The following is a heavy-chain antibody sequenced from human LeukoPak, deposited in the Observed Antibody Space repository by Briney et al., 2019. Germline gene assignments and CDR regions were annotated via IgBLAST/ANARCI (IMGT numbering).Heavy chain of an antibody. CDR2: ISASGVYT. Sequence: PGGSLRLSCADSRFIFSKYALSRVGQAPGKRLEWVSGISASGVYTYYADSVKGRFTVSRDNYKSTLYLQIDSLRADDTAVYYCAKPVGLETRTSNSVVHIWGQGTMVTVSS. V-gene: IGHV3-23*01. CDR1: RFIFSKYA. CDR3: AKPVGLETRTSNSVVHI. J-gene: IGHJ3*02. D-gene: IGHD4-23*01.